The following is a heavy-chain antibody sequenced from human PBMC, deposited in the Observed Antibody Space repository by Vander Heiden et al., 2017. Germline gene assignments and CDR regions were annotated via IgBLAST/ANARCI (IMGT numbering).Heavy chain of an antibody. V-gene: IGHV3-13*01. J-gene: IGHJ6*02. CDR2: IGTAGDT. CDR1: GFTFSSYD. Sequence: EVQLVESGGGLVQPGGSLRLSCAASGFTFSSYDMHWVRQATGKGLEWVSAIGTAGDTYYPGSVKGRFTISRENAKNSLYLQMNSLRAGDTAVYYCARGNSSGWPGDYYYGMDVWGQGTTVTVSS. CDR3: ARGNSSGWPGDYYYGMDV. D-gene: IGHD6-19*01.